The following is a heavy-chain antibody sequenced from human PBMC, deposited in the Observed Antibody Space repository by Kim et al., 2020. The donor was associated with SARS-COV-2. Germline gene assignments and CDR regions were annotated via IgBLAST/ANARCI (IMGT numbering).Heavy chain of an antibody. J-gene: IGHJ6*03. CDR1: GFSVSTNY. Sequence: GGSLRLSCAASGFSVSTNYMGWVRQAPGKGLEWISIIYTGGDGYYAASVRGRFTISRDNSKNTLYLQMNSLRAEDTAVYYCAKGGYSGYDFGSYYYMDV. CDR3: AKGGYSGYDFGSYYYMDV. CDR2: IYTGGDG. D-gene: IGHD5-12*01. V-gene: IGHV3-53*01.